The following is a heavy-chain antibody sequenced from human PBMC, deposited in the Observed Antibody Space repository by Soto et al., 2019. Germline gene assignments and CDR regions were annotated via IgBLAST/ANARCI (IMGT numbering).Heavy chain of an antibody. CDR1: DDSINSDKYY. J-gene: IGHJ4*02. Sequence: SETLSLTCSVSDDSINSDKYYWGWIRQPPGKGLEWIESIYYRGIAFYNPSLQTRVTISLDKSRSQFSLKLISVTAADSAVYFCARLEGLATISYYFDFWGPGALVTVSS. D-gene: IGHD3-9*01. CDR3: ARLEGLATISYYFDF. V-gene: IGHV4-39*01. CDR2: IYYRGIA.